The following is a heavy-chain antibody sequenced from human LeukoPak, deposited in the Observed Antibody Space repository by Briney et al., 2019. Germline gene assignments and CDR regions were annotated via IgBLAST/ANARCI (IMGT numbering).Heavy chain of an antibody. D-gene: IGHD3-22*01. CDR2: TNSDGSST. CDR1: GFTFRTYS. Sequence: GGSLILSCAASGFTFRTYSMNWVRQAPGKGLVWVSRTNSDGSSTSYADSVKGRFTISRDNAKNTLYLQMNSLRAEDTAVYYCAKDALRITMIVVVITTGYFDYWGQGTLVTVSS. CDR3: AKDALRITMIVVVITTGYFDY. J-gene: IGHJ4*02. V-gene: IGHV3-74*01.